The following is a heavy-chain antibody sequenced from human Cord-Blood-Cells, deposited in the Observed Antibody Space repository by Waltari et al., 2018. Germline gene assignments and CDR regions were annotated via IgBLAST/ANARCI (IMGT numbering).Heavy chain of an antibody. J-gene: IGHJ4*02. CDR2: ISPILGIA. CDR1: GGTFSSYA. V-gene: IGHV1-69*09. D-gene: IGHD3-22*01. CDR3: ARPNYYDSSGYYYFDY. Sequence: QVQLVQSGAEVKKPGSSVKVSCKASGGTFSSYAISWVRQAPGQGLEWMGRISPILGIANYAQKFQGRVTITADKSTSTAYMELSSLRSEDTAVYYCARPNYYDSSGYYYFDYWGQGTLVTVSS.